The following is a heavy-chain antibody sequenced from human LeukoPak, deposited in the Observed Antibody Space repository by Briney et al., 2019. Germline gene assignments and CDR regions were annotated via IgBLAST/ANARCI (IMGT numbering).Heavy chain of an antibody. CDR1: GFTFSRYS. J-gene: IGHJ4*02. Sequence: GGSLRLSCEASGFTFSRYSLTWIRQAPGKGLEWVSYISRSGNTIYYADSLKGRFTISRDNAKTSLYLQMNSLRAEDTAVYYCARGYYYDTSGYGSIFDYWGQGTLVTVSS. D-gene: IGHD3-22*01. V-gene: IGHV3-48*04. CDR2: ISRSGNTI. CDR3: ARGYYYDTSGYGSIFDY.